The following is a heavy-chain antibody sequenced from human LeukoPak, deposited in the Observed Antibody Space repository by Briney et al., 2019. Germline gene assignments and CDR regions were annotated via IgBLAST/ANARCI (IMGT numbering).Heavy chain of an antibody. V-gene: IGHV3-23*01. D-gene: IGHD5-18*01. J-gene: IGHJ4*02. CDR2: ISYIGGNT. CDR1: GSTFSSNS. CDR3: AKLEDAAISDY. Sequence: GGSLRLSCSASGSTFSSNSMNWVRQAPAKGLEWVSAISYIGGNTYYADSVKGRFTISRDNSKSTVYLQMNSLRDEDTAVYYCAKLEDAAISDYWGQGTLVTVSS.